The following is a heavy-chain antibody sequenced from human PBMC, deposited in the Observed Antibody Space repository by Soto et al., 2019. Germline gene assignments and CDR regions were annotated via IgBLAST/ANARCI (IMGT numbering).Heavy chain of an antibody. CDR2: ISGGT. CDR1: GFIFSAFD. CDR3: AKDQASGQGSFDS. J-gene: IGHJ4*02. Sequence: DVQLLESGGGLLQPGGSLRLSCAASGFIFSAFDMSWVRQAPGKGLEWVSSISGGTYYADSVKGRFTISRDNSKNTLYLQMNGLRAEDTAVYYCAKDQASGQGSFDSWGQGTLVTVSS. V-gene: IGHV3-23*01.